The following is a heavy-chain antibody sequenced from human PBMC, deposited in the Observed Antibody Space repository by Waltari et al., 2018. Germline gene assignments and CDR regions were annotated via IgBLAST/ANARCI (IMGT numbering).Heavy chain of an antibody. CDR3: ATGGWGFYLDN. CDR1: GFTFSSYS. V-gene: IGHV3-21*01. Sequence: EVQLVESGGGLVKPGGSLRLSCAASGFTFSSYSMNWVRQAPGKGLGLISSISITGTYTHDADAVKGRLTISRDNAKNSLYLQMNSLRAEDTGVYWCATGGWGFYLDNWGQGTLVTFSS. J-gene: IGHJ4*02. CDR2: ISITGTYT. D-gene: IGHD7-27*01.